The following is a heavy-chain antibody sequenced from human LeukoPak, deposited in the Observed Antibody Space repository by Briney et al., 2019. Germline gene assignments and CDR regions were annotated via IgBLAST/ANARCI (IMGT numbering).Heavy chain of an antibody. CDR3: AKGGQGGLDY. V-gene: IGHV3-30*18. J-gene: IGHJ4*02. D-gene: IGHD3-16*01. Sequence: GRSLRLSCAASGFSFSSYGMDWVCQAPGKGLEWLTLISFAGSNKYYADSVKGRFTISRDNSKNTLFLQMNNLRPDDTAVYYCAKGGQGGLDYWGQGTLVTVSS. CDR2: ISFAGSNK. CDR1: GFSFSSYG.